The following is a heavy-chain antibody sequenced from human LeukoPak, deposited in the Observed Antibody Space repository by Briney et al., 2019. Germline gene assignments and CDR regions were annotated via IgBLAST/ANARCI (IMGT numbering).Heavy chain of an antibody. CDR1: GGSISSGGYY. J-gene: IGHJ4*02. CDR3: AMSYSSSWAFDY. CDR2: IYYSGST. V-gene: IGHV4-31*03. D-gene: IGHD6-13*01. Sequence: SETLSLTCTVSGGSISSGGYYWSWIRQHPGKGLEWIGYIYYSGSTYYNPSLKSRVTISVDTSKNQFSLKLSSVTAADTAVYYCAMSYSSSWAFDYWGQGTLVTVSS.